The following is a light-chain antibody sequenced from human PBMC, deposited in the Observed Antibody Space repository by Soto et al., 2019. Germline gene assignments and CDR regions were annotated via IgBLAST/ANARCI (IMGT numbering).Light chain of an antibody. CDR3: QRFNSDPPT. Sequence: DIQLTQSPSFLSASVGGRVTITCRASQAISSHLAWYQQKPGKAPNLLIYGASTLQSGVPSRFSGSGSGTDFTLTISSLQPEDVATYYCQRFNSDPPTFGQGTKVDIK. CDR2: GAS. J-gene: IGKJ1*01. V-gene: IGKV1-9*01. CDR1: QAISSH.